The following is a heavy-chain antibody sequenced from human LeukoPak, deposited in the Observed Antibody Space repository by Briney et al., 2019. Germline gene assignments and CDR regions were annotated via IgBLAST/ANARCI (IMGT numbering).Heavy chain of an antibody. CDR3: ARDGVRERSPNYYYYGMDV. CDR1: GGSISSYY. J-gene: IGHJ6*02. Sequence: SETLSLTCTVSGGSISSYYWSWIRQPPGKGLEWIGYIYYSGSTNYNPSLKSRVTISVDTSKNQFSLKLSSVTAADTAVYYCARDGVRERSPNYYYYGMDVWGQGTTVTVSS. CDR2: IYYSGST. V-gene: IGHV4-59*12. D-gene: IGHD1-1*01.